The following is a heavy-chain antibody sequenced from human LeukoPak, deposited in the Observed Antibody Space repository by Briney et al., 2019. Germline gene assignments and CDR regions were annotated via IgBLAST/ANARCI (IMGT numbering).Heavy chain of an antibody. CDR1: GFTFSSYW. V-gene: IGHV3-7*01. J-gene: IGHJ4*02. D-gene: IGHD2-15*01. CDR2: IKQDGSEK. Sequence: GGSLRLSCAASGFTFSSYWMSWVRQTPGKGLEWVANIKQDGSEKYYVDSVKGRFTISRDNANNSLYLQMNSLRAEDTAVYYCARGRYCSGGTCYSDWGQGTLVTVSS. CDR3: ARGRYCSGGTCYSD.